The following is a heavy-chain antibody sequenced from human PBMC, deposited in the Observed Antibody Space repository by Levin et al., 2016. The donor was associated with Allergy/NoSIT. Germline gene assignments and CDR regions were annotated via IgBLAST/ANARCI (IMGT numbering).Heavy chain of an antibody. V-gene: IGHV3-30*02. Sequence: VRQAPGKGLDWVAFIWYHGSIEDYADSVKGRFTISRDNSKNTLFLEMSSLRPEDTAVYYCAKTGNTGSYADYWGQGSLVTVSS. J-gene: IGHJ4*02. CDR3: AKTGNTGSYADY. CDR2: IWYHGSIE. D-gene: IGHD6-19*01.